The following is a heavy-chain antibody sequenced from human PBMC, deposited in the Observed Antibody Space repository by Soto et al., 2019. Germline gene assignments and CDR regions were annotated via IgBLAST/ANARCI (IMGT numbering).Heavy chain of an antibody. Sequence: QVQLVQSGAAVSKPGSSVKVSCKASGGTFTKYAITWVRQAPRQGLEWMGGIVPPPGTTNYAQKIRGRVTISADESTRTAYLEPSSLRSEDTALYYCASGVGGLGGSSGWPDSAFDVWGPGKMVIVSS. CDR1: GGTFTKYA. CDR3: ASGVGGLGGSSGWPDSAFDV. CDR2: IVPPPGTT. D-gene: IGHD6-19*01. J-gene: IGHJ3*01. V-gene: IGHV1-69*01.